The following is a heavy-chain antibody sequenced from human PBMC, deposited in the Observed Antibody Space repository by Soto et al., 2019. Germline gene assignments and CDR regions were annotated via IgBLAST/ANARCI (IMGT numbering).Heavy chain of an antibody. CDR1: GGSVSSGSYY. V-gene: IGHV4-61*01. Sequence: PSETLSLTCTVSGGSVSSGSYYWSWIRQPPGKGLEWIGYIYYSGSTNYNPSLKSRVTISVDTSKNQFSLKLSSVTAADTAVYYCARGLAPQGDCFDPWGQGTLVTVSS. J-gene: IGHJ5*02. CDR3: ARGLAPQGDCFDP. CDR2: IYYSGST. D-gene: IGHD3-16*01.